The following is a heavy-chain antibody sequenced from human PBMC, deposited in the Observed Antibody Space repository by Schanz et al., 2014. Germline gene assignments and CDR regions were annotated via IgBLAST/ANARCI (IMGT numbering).Heavy chain of an antibody. Sequence: QVQLQQWGAGLLKPSETLSLTCAVYGGSFSVYYWSWIRQPPGKGLEWIGEINHSGSTNYNPSLKSRVTISVDTSNNQFSLMLTSVTAADTAVYYCARLATSKSRLGDAVDIWGQGTMVTVSS. D-gene: IGHD6-6*01. CDR2: INHSGST. V-gene: IGHV4-34*01. J-gene: IGHJ3*02. CDR1: GGSFSVYY. CDR3: ARLATSKSRLGDAVDI.